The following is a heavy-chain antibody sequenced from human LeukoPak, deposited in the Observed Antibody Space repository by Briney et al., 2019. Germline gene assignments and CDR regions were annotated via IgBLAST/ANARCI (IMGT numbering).Heavy chain of an antibody. D-gene: IGHD2-8*02. CDR1: GYTFTSYG. J-gene: IGHJ6*02. CDR3: ARGILVATNYYYYGMDV. Sequence: ASVKVSCKASGYTFTSYGISWVRQAPGQGLEWMGWISAYNGNTKYAQKLQGRVTMTTDTSTSTAYMELRSLRSDDTAVYYCARGILVATNYYYYGMDVWGQGTTVTVSS. CDR2: ISAYNGNT. V-gene: IGHV1-18*01.